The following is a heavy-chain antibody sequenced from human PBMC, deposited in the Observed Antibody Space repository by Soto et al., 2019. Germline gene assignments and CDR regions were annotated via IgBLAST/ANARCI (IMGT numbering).Heavy chain of an antibody. J-gene: IGHJ6*02. D-gene: IGHD6-13*01. CDR2: IIPIFGTA. V-gene: IGHV1-69*06. CDR1: GGTFSSYA. CDR3: AIGGQQLAGGGYYYYYGMDV. Sequence: QVQLVQSGAEVKKPGSSVKVSCKASGGTFSSYAISWVRQAPGQGLEWMGGIIPIFGTANYAQKFQGRVTITADKSTSTAYMELSSLRSEDTAVYYCAIGGQQLAGGGYYYYYGMDVWGQGTTVTVSS.